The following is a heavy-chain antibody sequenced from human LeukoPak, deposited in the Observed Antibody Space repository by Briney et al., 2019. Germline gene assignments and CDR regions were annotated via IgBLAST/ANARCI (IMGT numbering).Heavy chain of an antibody. V-gene: IGHV4-39*01. CDR3: ARHSGPMIVSY. J-gene: IGHJ4*02. D-gene: IGHD3-22*01. CDR2: IYYSGST. Sequence: SETLSLTCTVSGGSISSSSYYWGWIRQPPGKGLEWIGSIYYSGSTYYNPSLKSRVTISVDTSKNQFSLKLSSVTAADTALYYCARHSGPMIVSYWGQGTLVTVSS. CDR1: GGSISSSSYY.